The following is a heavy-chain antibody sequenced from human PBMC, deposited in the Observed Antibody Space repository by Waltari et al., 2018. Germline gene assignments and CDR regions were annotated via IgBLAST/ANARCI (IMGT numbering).Heavy chain of an antibody. Sequence: EMQLLESGGALVQPGGSLRLSCAASGFPFSTYTMNWVRQAPGKGREGVAVLKVSGLMDYGDSVKGRFIISRDNSKNILYLEMYRLRVEDTARYYCAKDEGARLAPTFGMDAWGQGTTVIVSS. D-gene: IGHD6-6*01. CDR2: LKVSGLM. CDR3: AKDEGARLAPTFGMDA. CDR1: GFPFSTYT. V-gene: IGHV3-23*01. J-gene: IGHJ6*02.